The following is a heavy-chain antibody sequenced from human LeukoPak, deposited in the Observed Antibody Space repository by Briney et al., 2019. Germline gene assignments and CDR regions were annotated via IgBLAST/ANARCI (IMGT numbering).Heavy chain of an antibody. D-gene: IGHD1-14*01. V-gene: IGHV3-21*04. CDR1: GFTFSNYN. CDR3: ARAPDNAFDI. Sequence: GGSLRLSCAASGFTFSNYNMNWVRQAPGKGLEWVSSISSSSSSINYADSLKGRFTISRDNAKNSLYLQMNSLRAEDTAVYYCARAPDNAFDIWGQGTMVTVSS. CDR2: ISSSSSSI. J-gene: IGHJ3*02.